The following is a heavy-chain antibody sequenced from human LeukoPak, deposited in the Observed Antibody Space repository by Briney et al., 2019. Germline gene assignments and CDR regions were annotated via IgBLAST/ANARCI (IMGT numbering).Heavy chain of an antibody. J-gene: IGHJ4*02. V-gene: IGHV4-4*07. CDR2: ISTSGST. CDR3: ARVRYSDSSVLTRKRSYYFDY. Sequence: PSETLSLTCTVSGGSISSYYWSWVRQAAGKGLESIGHISTSGSTNYNPSLKGRVTMSVDTSKNQFSLKLSSVTAADTAVYYCARVRYSDSSVLTRKRSYYFDYWGQGTLVTVSS. CDR1: GGSISSYY. D-gene: IGHD3-22*01.